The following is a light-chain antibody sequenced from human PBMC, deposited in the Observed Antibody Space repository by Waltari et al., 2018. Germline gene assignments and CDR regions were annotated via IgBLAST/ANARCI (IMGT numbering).Light chain of an antibody. CDR3: QQRSGWPQT. CDR1: PSIGTY. J-gene: IGKJ1*01. CDR2: DAS. V-gene: IGKV3-11*01. Sequence: EIVLTQSPATLSLSPGESATLSCRASPSIGTYLAWYQPTPGQAPRLLIYDASNRPTGIPPRFSGSGSVTDFILTISSLEPEDFAVYYGQQRSGWPQTFGQGTNVEI.